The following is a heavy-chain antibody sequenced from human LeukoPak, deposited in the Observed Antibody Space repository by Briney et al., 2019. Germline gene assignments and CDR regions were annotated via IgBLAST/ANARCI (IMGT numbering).Heavy chain of an antibody. D-gene: IGHD3-10*01. Sequence: SETLSLTCTVSGGSMNQYYWSWIRQPAGKELEWIGRIYSTGTTYYNPSLKSRVTISVDTSKNQFSLKLSSVTAADTAVYYCARDRIYGSGSDHFDYWGQGTLVTVSS. CDR2: IYSTGTT. V-gene: IGHV4-4*07. CDR1: GGSMNQYY. CDR3: ARDRIYGSGSDHFDY. J-gene: IGHJ4*02.